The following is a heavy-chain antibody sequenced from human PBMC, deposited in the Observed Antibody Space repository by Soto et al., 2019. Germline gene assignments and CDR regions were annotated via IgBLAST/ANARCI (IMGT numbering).Heavy chain of an antibody. CDR1: GFTFSSYS. CDR3: ARALYYYDSSVYYGS. D-gene: IGHD3-22*01. V-gene: IGHV3-21*01. J-gene: IGHJ5*02. CDR2: ISSSSSYI. Sequence: EVQLVESGGGPVQPGGSLRLSCAASGFTFSSYSMNWVRQAPGKGLEWVSAISSSSSYIYYADSVKGRFTISRDKAKNSLYLQMNSLRAEDTAVYYCARALYYYDSSVYYGSWGQGTLVTVSS.